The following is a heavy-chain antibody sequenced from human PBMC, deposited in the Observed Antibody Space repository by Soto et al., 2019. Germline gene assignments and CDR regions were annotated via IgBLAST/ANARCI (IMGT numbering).Heavy chain of an antibody. CDR3: ARDMPARGVQYYFDY. V-gene: IGHV1-69*01. Sequence: QVQLVQSGAEVKKPGSSVKVSCKASGGTFSSYAISWVRQAPGQGLEWMGGIIPIFGTANYAQKCQGRVTITADESTSTAYMELSSLRSEYTAVYYCARDMPARGVQYYFDYWGQGTLVTVSS. D-gene: IGHD3-10*01. CDR1: GGTFSSYA. CDR2: IIPIFGTA. J-gene: IGHJ4*02.